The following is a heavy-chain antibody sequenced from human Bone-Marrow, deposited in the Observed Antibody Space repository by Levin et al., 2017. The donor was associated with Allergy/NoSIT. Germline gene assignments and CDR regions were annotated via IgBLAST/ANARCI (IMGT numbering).Heavy chain of an antibody. CDR2: INPNSGGT. Sequence: ASVKVSCKASGYTFTGYYMHWVRQAPGQGLEWMGWINPNSGGTNYAQKFQGRVTMTRDTSISTAYMELSRLRSDDTAVYYCARVKSSGLGESQYYFDYWGQGTLVTVSS. CDR1: GYTFTGYY. D-gene: IGHD3-10*01. J-gene: IGHJ4*02. CDR3: ARVKSSGLGESQYYFDY. V-gene: IGHV1-2*02.